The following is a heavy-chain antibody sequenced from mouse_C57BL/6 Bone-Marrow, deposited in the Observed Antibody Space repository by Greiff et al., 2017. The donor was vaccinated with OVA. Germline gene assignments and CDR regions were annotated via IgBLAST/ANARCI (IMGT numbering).Heavy chain of an antibody. J-gene: IGHJ3*01. CDR3: ARDLSLKGWFAY. V-gene: IGHV5-4*01. CDR1: GFTFSSYA. Sequence: EVQVVESGGGLVKPGGSLKLSCAASGFTFSSYAMSWVRQTPEKRLEWVATISDGGSYTYYPDNVKGRFTISRDNAKNNLYLQMSHLKSEDTAMDYCARDLSLKGWFAYWGQGTLVTVSA. CDR2: ISDGGSYT. D-gene: IGHD3-2*02.